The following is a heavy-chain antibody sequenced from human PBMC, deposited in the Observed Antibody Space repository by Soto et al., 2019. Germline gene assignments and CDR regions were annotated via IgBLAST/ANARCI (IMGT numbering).Heavy chain of an antibody. Sequence: PSETLSLTCTVSGGSISSSSYYWGWIRQPPGKGLEWIGSIYDSGSTYYNPSLKSRVTISVDTSKNQFSLKLSSVTAADTAVYYCARNLLGELSTQWVDYWGQGTLVTVSS. J-gene: IGHJ4*02. CDR1: GGSISSSSYY. D-gene: IGHD3-16*02. V-gene: IGHV4-39*01. CDR2: IYDSGST. CDR3: ARNLLGELSTQWVDY.